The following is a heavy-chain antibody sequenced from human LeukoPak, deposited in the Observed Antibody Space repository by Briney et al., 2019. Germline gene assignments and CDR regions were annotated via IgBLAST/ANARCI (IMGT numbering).Heavy chain of an antibody. D-gene: IGHD6-25*01. V-gene: IGHV6-1*01. CDR3: VRGGHFDY. CDR2: TYYRSTWYY. Sequence: SQTLSLTCAISGDSVSSSTSAWSWIRHSPSRGLEWLGRTYYRSTWYYDYAVSVKSRISINPDTSRNQFSLQLNSVTPEDTAVYYCVRGGHFDYWGQGTLVIVSS. CDR1: GDSVSSSTSA. J-gene: IGHJ4*02.